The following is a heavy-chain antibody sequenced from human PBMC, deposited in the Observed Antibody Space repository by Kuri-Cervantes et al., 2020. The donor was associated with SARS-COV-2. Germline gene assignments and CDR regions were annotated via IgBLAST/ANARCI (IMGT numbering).Heavy chain of an antibody. Sequence: GGSLRLSCAASGFTFSSYAMHWVRQAPGKGLEWVAVISYDGSNKYYADSVKGRFTISRDNAKNSLYLQINSLRAEDTAVFYCARMGWYFDLWGRGTLVTVSS. V-gene: IGHV3-30-3*01. CDR1: GFTFSSYA. CDR3: ARMGWYFDL. CDR2: ISYDGSNK. J-gene: IGHJ2*01.